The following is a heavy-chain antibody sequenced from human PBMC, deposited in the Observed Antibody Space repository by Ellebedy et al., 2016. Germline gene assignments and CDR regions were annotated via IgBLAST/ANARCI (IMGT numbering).Heavy chain of an antibody. CDR3: AKGSLERRGITIFGVVNPLYMDV. J-gene: IGHJ6*03. V-gene: IGHV3-23*01. CDR1: GFTFSSYA. D-gene: IGHD3-3*01. CDR2: ISGSGGST. Sequence: GESLKISXAASGFTFSSYAMSWVRQAPGKGLEWVSAISGSGGSTYYADSVKGRFTISRDNSKNTLYLQMNSLRAEDTAVYYCAKGSLERRGITIFGVVNPLYMDVWGKGTTVTVSS.